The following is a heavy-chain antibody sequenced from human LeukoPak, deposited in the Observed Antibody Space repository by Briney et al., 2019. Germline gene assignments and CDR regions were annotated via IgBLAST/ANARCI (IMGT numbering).Heavy chain of an antibody. J-gene: IGHJ6*02. CDR2: ISYDGSNK. CDR3: ARGVDWSYGISDGMDV. Sequence: GGSLRLSCAASGFTFSSYAMHWVRQAPGKGLEWVAVISYDGSNKYYADSVRGRFTISRDNSKNTRYLQMNSLRAEDTAVYYCARGVDWSYGISDGMDVWGQGTTVTVSS. CDR1: GFTFSSYA. V-gene: IGHV3-30-3*01. D-gene: IGHD5-18*01.